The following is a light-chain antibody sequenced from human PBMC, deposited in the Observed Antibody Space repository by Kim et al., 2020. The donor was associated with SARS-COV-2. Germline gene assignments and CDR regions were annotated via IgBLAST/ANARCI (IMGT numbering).Light chain of an antibody. J-gene: IGLJ2*01. CDR2: DVS. Sequence: GQSVTISCTGTSSDVGGYNYVNWYQQHAGKAPKVRIYDVSKRPSGVPDRCSGSKSGNTASLTISGLQAEDEADYHCCSYAGSYTLVFGGGTQLTVL. CDR3: CSYAGSYTLV. V-gene: IGLV2-11*03. CDR1: SSDVGGYNY.